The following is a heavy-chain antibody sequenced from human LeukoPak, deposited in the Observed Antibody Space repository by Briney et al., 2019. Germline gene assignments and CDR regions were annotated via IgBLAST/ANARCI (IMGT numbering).Heavy chain of an antibody. CDR3: AKDSGSYSATDY. CDR1: GYTFNNYY. V-gene: IGHV1-46*02. J-gene: IGHJ4*02. CDR2: INPSGGST. D-gene: IGHD1-26*01. Sequence: EASVKVSCKASGYTFNNYYIYWVRQAPGQGLEWMGIINPSGGSTNYAQKFQGRVTMTRDMSTSTVYMEVSSLRSEDTAVYYCAKDSGSYSATDYWGQGTPVTVSS.